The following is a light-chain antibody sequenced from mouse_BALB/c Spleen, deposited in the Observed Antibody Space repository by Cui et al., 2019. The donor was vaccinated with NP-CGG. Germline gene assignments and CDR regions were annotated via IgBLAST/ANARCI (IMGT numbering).Light chain of an antibody. J-gene: IGLJ1*01. CDR2: GTS. CDR1: TGAVTTSNH. Sequence: QVVVTQESAFTTSPGGTVILTCSSRTGAVTTSNHANWVQEKPNHIFTGLIGGTSNRGPGVPVRCSSSLIGDKAALNITGAQTEDDAMYFCALWYSTHWVFGGGTKLTVL. V-gene: IGLV2*02. CDR3: ALWYSTHWV.